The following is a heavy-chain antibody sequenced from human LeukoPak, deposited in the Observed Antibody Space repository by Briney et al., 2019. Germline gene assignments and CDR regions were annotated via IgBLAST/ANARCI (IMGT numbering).Heavy chain of an antibody. J-gene: IGHJ5*02. D-gene: IGHD3/OR15-3a*01. Sequence: SETLSLTCTVSGGSISSYYWSWIRQPPGKGLEWIGYIYTSGSTNYNPSLKSRVTISVDTSKNQFSLKLSSVTAADTAVYYCARGMIFGPGSWWFDPWGQGTLVTVSS. CDR2: IYTSGST. CDR1: GGSISSYY. V-gene: IGHV4-4*09. CDR3: ARGMIFGPGSWWFDP.